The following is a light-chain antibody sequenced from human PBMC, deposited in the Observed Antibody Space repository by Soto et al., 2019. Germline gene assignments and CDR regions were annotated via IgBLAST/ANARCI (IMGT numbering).Light chain of an antibody. CDR2: GAS. CDR1: QSLTNSF. J-gene: IGKJ1*01. V-gene: IGKV3-20*01. Sequence: IVFSHSPGTLALSQDERATLSCRASQSLTNSFIAWYQQKPGQAPRLLIYGASSRATGIPDRFSGSGSGTDFTLTISRLEPEDFAVYYCHQYGSSPATFGQGTKVDIK. CDR3: HQYGSSPAT.